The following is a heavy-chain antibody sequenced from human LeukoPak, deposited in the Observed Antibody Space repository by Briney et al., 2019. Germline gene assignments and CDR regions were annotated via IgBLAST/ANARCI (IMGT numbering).Heavy chain of an antibody. Sequence: ASVKVSCKASGGTFSSYAISWVRQAPGQGLEWMGGIIPIFGTANYAQKFQGRVTITADESTSTAYMELSSLRSEDTAVYYCARGDTRGYSYDSPTAYDYWGQGTLVTVSS. CDR2: IIPIFGTA. CDR1: GGTFSSYA. J-gene: IGHJ4*02. V-gene: IGHV1-69*13. D-gene: IGHD5-18*01. CDR3: ARGDTRGYSYDSPTAYDY.